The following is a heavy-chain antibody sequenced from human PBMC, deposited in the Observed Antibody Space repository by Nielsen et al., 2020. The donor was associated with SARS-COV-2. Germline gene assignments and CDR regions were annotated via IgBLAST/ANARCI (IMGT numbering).Heavy chain of an antibody. D-gene: IGHD1-26*01. CDR1: GGSISSSNW. J-gene: IGHJ5*02. CDR2: IYQSGNS. V-gene: IGHV4-4*02. CDR3: ARLLTDSGSYFRFDP. Sequence: GSLRLSCAVSGGSISSSNWWSWVRPPPGQGLEWIGEIYQSGNSNYNPSLKSRVTISVDKSKNQFSLRVTSVTAADTAVYYCARLLTDSGSYFRFDPWGQGTLVTVSS.